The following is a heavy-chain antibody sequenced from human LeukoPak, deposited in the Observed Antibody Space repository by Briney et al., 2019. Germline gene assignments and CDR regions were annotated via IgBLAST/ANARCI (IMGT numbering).Heavy chain of an antibody. J-gene: IGHJ6*02. CDR2: IIPILGIA. D-gene: IGHD6-13*01. V-gene: IGHV1-69*04. Sequence: ASVKVSCKASGGTFSSYAISWVRQAPGQGLEWIGRIIPILGIANYAQKFQGRVTITADKSTSTAYMELSSLRSEDTAVYYCARDKRAIAAAGTVPRYYYYGMDVWGQGNPGHRLL. CDR3: ARDKRAIAAAGTVPRYYYYGMDV. CDR1: GGTFSSYA.